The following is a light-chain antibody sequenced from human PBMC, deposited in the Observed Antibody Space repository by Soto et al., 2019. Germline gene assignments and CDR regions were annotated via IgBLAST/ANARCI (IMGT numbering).Light chain of an antibody. CDR1: QSVSSSD. CDR3: QQYERSTWT. J-gene: IGKJ1*01. CDR2: GTT. V-gene: IGKV3-20*01. Sequence: EIVLKQSPGTLSLSPGERATLSCRASQSVSSSDLAWYQQKPAQAPRLLIYGTTSRATGIPDRFSGSGSGTDFSLTISRLEPEDFAADYCQQYERSTWTFGQGTKVEIK.